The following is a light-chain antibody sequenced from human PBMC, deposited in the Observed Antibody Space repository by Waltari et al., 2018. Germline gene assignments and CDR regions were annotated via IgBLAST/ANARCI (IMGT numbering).Light chain of an antibody. V-gene: IGKV3-20*01. CDR1: QSVSRA. CDR2: GAS. Sequence: EIVLTQSPGSLSSSPGERVTLSCRASQSVSRALAWYQQKPGQAPRLLIFGASNRATGIPDRFSGSGSETDLSLPISRLEPEDFAVYYCKHYVRLPATFGRGTKVEIK. CDR3: KHYVRLPAT. J-gene: IGKJ1*01.